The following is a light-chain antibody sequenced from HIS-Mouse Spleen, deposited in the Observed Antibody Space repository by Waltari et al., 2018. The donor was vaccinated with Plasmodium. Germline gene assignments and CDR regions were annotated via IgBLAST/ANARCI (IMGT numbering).Light chain of an antibody. J-gene: IGKJ3*01. Sequence: EIVMMHSPATLSVSLGDRATLSCRASQSFSSNLAWYQQKPGQAPRLLIYGASTRATGIPARFSGSGSGTEFTLTISSLQSEDFAVYYCQQYNNWSFTFGPGTKVDIK. V-gene: IGKV3-15*01. CDR3: QQYNNWSFT. CDR2: GAS. CDR1: QSFSSN.